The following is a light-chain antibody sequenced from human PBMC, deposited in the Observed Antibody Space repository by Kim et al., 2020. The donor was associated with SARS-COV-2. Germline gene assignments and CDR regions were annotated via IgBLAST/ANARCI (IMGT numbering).Light chain of an antibody. V-gene: IGLV2-18*02. J-gene: IGLJ3*02. CDR3: SSQTAYSTWV. CDR2: EVN. Sequence: GQSVAICCTGTSSDVGSYNRVAWYQQPPGAAPKLIIYEVNNRPSGVPDRFSGSKSGNTASLTISGLQAEDEGDYHCSSQTAYSTWVFGGGTQLTVL. CDR1: SSDVGSYNR.